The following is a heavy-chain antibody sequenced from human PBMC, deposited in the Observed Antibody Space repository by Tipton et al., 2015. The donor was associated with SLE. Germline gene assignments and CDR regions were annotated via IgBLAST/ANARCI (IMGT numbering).Heavy chain of an antibody. J-gene: IGHJ4*02. V-gene: IGHV4-59*01. CDR3: ARWAGPPVNFDY. D-gene: IGHD6-19*01. CDR1: GGSISSYY. CDR2: IYYSGST. Sequence: TLSLTCTVSGGSISSYYWSWIRQPPGKGLEWIGYIYYSGSTNYNPSLKSRVTISVDTSKNQFSLKLSSVTVADTAVYYCARWAGPPVNFDYWGQGTLVTVSS.